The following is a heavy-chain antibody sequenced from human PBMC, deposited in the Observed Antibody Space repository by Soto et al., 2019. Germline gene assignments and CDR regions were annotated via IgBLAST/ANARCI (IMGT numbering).Heavy chain of an antibody. Sequence: ASVKVSCKASGGTFSSYAISWVRQAPGQGLEWMGGIIPIFGTANYAQKFQGRVTITADESTSTAYMELSSLRSEDTAVYYCARGSAYYYDSSGHHWGKGTLVTVSS. CDR3: ARGSAYYYDSSGHH. V-gene: IGHV1-69*13. CDR1: GGTFSSYA. CDR2: IIPIFGTA. D-gene: IGHD3-22*01. J-gene: IGHJ5*02.